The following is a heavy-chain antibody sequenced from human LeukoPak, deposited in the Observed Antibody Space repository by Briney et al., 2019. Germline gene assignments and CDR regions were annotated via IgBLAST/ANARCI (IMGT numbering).Heavy chain of an antibody. V-gene: IGHV4-4*02. CDR2: VHLSGRT. CDR1: GGSISTTNW. CDR3: AREGGPYRPLDY. Sequence: SGTLSLICGVSGGSISTTNWWTWVRQPPGEGLEWIGEVHLSGRTHYNPSLESRVTMSVDMSENHISLRLTSVTAADTAVYYCAREGGPYRPLDYSGQGTLVTVSS. J-gene: IGHJ4*02.